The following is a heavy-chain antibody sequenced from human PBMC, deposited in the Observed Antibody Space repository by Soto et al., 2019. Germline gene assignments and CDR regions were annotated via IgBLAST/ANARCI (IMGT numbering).Heavy chain of an antibody. CDR3: ARLIANYDFCMDV. CDR2: INAYNGNT. D-gene: IGHD3-3*01. Sequence: ASVKVSCKPSGYTFTSYGISWVRQAPGQGLEWMGWINAYNGNTNYAQKLQGRVTMTTDTSTSTAYMEVRSLTSDDTAVYYCARLIANYDFCMDVWGQGTTVTVSS. CDR1: GYTFTSYG. V-gene: IGHV1-18*01. J-gene: IGHJ6*02.